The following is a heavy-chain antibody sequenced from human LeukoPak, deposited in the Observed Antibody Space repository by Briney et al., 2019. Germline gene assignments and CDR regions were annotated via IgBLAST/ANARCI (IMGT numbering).Heavy chain of an antibody. CDR1: GFIFNDFA. V-gene: IGHV3-9*01. CDR3: AKASPMILVVSHFDC. Sequence: GGSLRLSCAASGFIFNDFAMHWVRQAPGKGLEWVSSINWNSGTIGYGDSVKGRFTVSRDNAKNSLYLQMNGLRAEDTAVYYCAKASPMILVVSHFDCRGQGTLVTVSS. CDR2: INWNSGTI. J-gene: IGHJ4*02. D-gene: IGHD3-22*01.